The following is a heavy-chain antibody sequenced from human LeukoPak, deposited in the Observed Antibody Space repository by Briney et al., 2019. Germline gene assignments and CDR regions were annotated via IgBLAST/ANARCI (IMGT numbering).Heavy chain of an antibody. CDR1: GSSLITSGMC. CDR3: ARISAYGDYYFDY. V-gene: IGHV2-70*01. D-gene: IGHD4-17*01. Sequence: ESGPTQVNPTQTLTLTCTISGSSLITSGMCVSWIRQPPGKALEWLALLDWDDDKYYSTSLKTRLTISKDTFKNQVVLTMTNMDPVDTATYYCARISAYGDYYFDYWGQGTLVTVSS. J-gene: IGHJ4*02. CDR2: LDWDDDK.